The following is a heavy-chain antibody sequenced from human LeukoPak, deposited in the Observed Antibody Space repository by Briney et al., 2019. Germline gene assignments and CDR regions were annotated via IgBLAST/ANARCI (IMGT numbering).Heavy chain of an antibody. D-gene: IGHD2-2*01. CDR1: GFTFSSYS. CDR3: ARDSSTYAGPPDY. CDR2: IGAAGSTI. V-gene: IGHV3-48*01. Sequence: GGSLRLSCAASGFTFSSYSMNWARQAPGKGLEWVSYIGAAGSTIYYADSVMGRFTISRDNAKNSLFLQMNSLRAEDTAVYYCARDSSTYAGPPDYWGQGTLVTVSS. J-gene: IGHJ4*02.